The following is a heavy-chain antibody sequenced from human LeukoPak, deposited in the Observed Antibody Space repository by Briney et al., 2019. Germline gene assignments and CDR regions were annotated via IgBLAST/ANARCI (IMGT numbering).Heavy chain of an antibody. V-gene: IGHV4-59*01. D-gene: IGHD1-26*01. J-gene: IGHJ4*02. Sequence: PSETLSLTCTVSGGSISIYYWNWIRQPPGKGLEWIGYIYYSGGTNYNPSLKSRVTISVDTSKNQFSLKLSSVTAADTAVYYCARGAQVVGPTIFDYWGQGTLATVSS. CDR1: GGSISIYY. CDR2: IYYSGGT. CDR3: ARGAQVVGPTIFDY.